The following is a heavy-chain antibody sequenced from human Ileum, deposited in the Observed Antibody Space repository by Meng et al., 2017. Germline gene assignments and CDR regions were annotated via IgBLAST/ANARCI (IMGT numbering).Heavy chain of an antibody. CDR1: GFTVDEYG. V-gene: IGHV3-20*04. Sequence: GESLKISCAASGFTVDEYGMSWVRQVPGNGLQWVAGINWKGTMTGYGDSVKGRFIISRDSDKNSLYLQMNTLRVDDAALYYCARGHFRDYYASSGYESWGQGTLVTVSS. CDR3: ARGHFRDYYASSGYES. CDR2: INWKGTMT. J-gene: IGHJ5*02. D-gene: IGHD3-22*01.